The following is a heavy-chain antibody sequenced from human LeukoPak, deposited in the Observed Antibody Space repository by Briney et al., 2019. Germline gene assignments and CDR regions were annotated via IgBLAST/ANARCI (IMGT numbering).Heavy chain of an antibody. CDR3: ARHVREHIVVVIAIHEGAFDI. D-gene: IGHD2-21*01. Sequence: PSETLSLTCTVSGGSISSYYWSWIRQPPGKGLEWIGYIYYSGSTYYNPSLKSRVTISVDTSKNQFSLKLSSVTAADTAVYYCARHVREHIVVVIAIHEGAFDIWGQGTMVTVSS. V-gene: IGHV4-59*04. J-gene: IGHJ3*02. CDR2: IYYSGST. CDR1: GGSISSYY.